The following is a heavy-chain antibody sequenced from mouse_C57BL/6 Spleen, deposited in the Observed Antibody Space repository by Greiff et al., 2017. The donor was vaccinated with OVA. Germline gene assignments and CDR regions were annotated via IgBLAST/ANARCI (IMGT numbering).Heavy chain of an antibody. CDR3: ARVPYYYGSSYGYFDV. V-gene: IGHV3-6*01. CDR2: LSYDGSN. D-gene: IGHD1-1*01. CDR1: GYSITSGYY. J-gene: IGHJ1*03. Sequence: EVQLQESGPGLVKPSQSLSLTCSVTGYSITSGYYWNWIRQFPGNKLEWMGYLSYDGSNNYNPSLKNRISITRDTSKNQFFLKLNSVTTEDTATYYCARVPYYYGSSYGYFDVWGTGTTVTVSS.